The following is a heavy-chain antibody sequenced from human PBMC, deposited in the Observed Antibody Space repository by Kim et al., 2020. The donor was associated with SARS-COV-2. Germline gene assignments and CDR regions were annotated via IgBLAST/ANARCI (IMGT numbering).Heavy chain of an antibody. CDR2: IYYSGST. CDR3: ARGGPYYYDSSGLDY. V-gene: IGHV4-31*03. D-gene: IGHD3-22*01. J-gene: IGHJ4*02. Sequence: SETLSLTCTVSGGSISSGGYYWSWIRQHPGKGLEWIGYIYYSGSTYYNPSLKSRVTISVDTSKNQFSLKLSSLTAADTAVYYCARGGPYYYDSSGLDYWGQGTLVTVSS. CDR1: GGSISSGGYY.